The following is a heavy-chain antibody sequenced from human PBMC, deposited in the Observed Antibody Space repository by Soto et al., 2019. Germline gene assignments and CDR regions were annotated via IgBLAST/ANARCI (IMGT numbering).Heavy chain of an antibody. Sequence: EVQLVGSGGGLVKPGGSLRLSCAASGFTFSNAWMSWVRQAPGKGLEWVGRIKSKTDGGTTDYAAPVKGRFTISRDDSKNTLYLQMNSLKTEDTAVYYCTTDRYCSGGSCDYYGMDVWGQGTTVTVSS. CDR2: IKSKTDGGTT. D-gene: IGHD2-15*01. V-gene: IGHV3-15*01. CDR3: TTDRYCSGGSCDYYGMDV. CDR1: GFTFSNAW. J-gene: IGHJ6*02.